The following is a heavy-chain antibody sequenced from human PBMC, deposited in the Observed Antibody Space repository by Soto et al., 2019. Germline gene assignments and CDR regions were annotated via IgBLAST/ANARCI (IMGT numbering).Heavy chain of an antibody. CDR1: GGSISSSSYY. D-gene: IGHD2-15*01. CDR3: ARQRRYCSGGSCYRYFDY. Sequence: QLQLQESGPGLVKPSETLSLTCTVSGGSISSSSYYWGWIRQPPGKGLEWIGSIYYSGSTYYNPSLKSRVTISVDTSKNQFSLKLSSVTAADPAVYYCARQRRYCSGGSCYRYFDYWGQGTLVTVSS. CDR2: IYYSGST. V-gene: IGHV4-39*01. J-gene: IGHJ4*02.